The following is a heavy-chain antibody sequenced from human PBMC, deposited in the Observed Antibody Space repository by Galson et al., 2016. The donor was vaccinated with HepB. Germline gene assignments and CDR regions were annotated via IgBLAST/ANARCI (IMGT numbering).Heavy chain of an antibody. V-gene: IGHV4-4*02. D-gene: IGHD2-2*01. CDR2: IYHTGTS. CDR3: ARAAVVPGARMVFDP. Sequence: SLRLSCATSGFNFSSYWMSWVRQAPGRGLEWIGEIYHTGTSNNNPFLSSRFTLSIDTSKNQFSLNLTSATAADTAFYYCARAAVVPGARMVFDPWGQGTLVTVSS. J-gene: IGHJ5*02. CDR1: GFNFSSYW.